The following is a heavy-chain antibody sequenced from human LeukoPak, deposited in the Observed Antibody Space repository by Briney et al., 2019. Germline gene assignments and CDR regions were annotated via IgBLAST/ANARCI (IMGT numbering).Heavy chain of an antibody. D-gene: IGHD3-10*01. V-gene: IGHV1-18*01. CDR1: GYTFTSYG. Sequence: GASVKVSCKASGYTFTSYGISWVRQAPGQGLEWMGWISVYNGNTNYVQKLQGRVTMTRNTSISTAYMELSSLRSEDTAVYYCARGRHEVYYYGKLVAAYYYYGMDVWGQGTTVTVSS. CDR3: ARGRHEVYYYGKLVAAYYYYGMDV. CDR2: ISVYNGNT. J-gene: IGHJ6*02.